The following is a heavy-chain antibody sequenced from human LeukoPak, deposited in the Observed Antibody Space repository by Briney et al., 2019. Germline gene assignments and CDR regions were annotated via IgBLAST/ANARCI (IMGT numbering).Heavy chain of an antibody. J-gene: IGHJ4*02. CDR2: IYYRGST. D-gene: IGHD6-13*01. V-gene: IGHV4-38-2*02. CDR1: AYSISSGYY. CDR3: ARPKRYSSSLFDY. Sequence: SETLSLTCTVSAYSISSGYYWAWIRQAPGKGLEWIGSIYYRGSTYYNPSLKSRVTISIDTSKNQFSLKLSSVTAADTAVFYCARPKRYSSSLFDYWGQGTLVTVSS.